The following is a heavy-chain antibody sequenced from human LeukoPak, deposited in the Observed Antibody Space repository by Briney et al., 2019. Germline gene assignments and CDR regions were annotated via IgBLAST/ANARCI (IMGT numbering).Heavy chain of an antibody. V-gene: IGHV3-11*01. Sequence: PGGSLRLSCAASGFSFSEFYMNWIRQAPGKGLEWVSHITDSGSTNYYADSVKGRITISRDNAKNSLYLQMNSLRAEDTAVYYCARETSYGDYTYVDYWGQGTLVTVSS. CDR2: ITDSGSTN. J-gene: IGHJ4*02. CDR3: ARETSYGDYTYVDY. D-gene: IGHD4-17*01. CDR1: GFSFSEFY.